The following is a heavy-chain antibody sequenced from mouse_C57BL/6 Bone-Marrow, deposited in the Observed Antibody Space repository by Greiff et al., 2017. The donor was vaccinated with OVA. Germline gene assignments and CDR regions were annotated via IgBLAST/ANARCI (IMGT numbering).Heavy chain of an antibody. V-gene: IGHV5-17*01. CDR2: ISSGSSTI. CDR3: ARRSNYYFDY. D-gene: IGHD2-5*01. J-gene: IGHJ2*01. CDR1: GFTISDYG. Sequence: EVKLQESGGGLVKPGGSLKLSCAASGFTISDYGMHWVRQAPEKGLEWVAYISSGSSTIYYADTVKGRFTISRDNAKNTLFLQMTSLRSEDTAMYYCARRSNYYFDYWGQGTTLTVSS.